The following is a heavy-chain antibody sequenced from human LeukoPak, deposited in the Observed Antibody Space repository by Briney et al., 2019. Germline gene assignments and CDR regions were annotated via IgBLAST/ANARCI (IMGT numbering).Heavy chain of an antibody. CDR2: INHSGTT. Sequence: SETLSLTCAVYGVSFIAYYCSWIRQPPGKGLEWIAEINHSGTTNYKPSLKSRVTISIDTSKNQFSLTLSSVTAAYTDVYYCPSSRRYSSSLWDYYMYVWGKGTTVTVSS. J-gene: IGHJ6*03. CDR3: PSSRRYSSSLWDYYMYV. CDR1: GVSFIAYY. V-gene: IGHV4-34*01. D-gene: IGHD6-13*01.